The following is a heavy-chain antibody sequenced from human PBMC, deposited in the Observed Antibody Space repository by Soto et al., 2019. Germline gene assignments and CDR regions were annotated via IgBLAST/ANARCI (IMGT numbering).Heavy chain of an antibody. J-gene: IGHJ4*02. CDR2: IYPSDSDT. CDR1: GSTFPIYW. D-gene: IGHD4-17*01. Sequence: ESLKISCQVSGSTFPIYWIGWVRQMPGKGLEWMGIIYPSDSDTRYSPSFQGQVTISADQSINTAYLQWDSLKASDTAIYYCARPANTVADHFDLWGQGTPVTVSS. CDR3: ARPANTVADHFDL. V-gene: IGHV5-51*01.